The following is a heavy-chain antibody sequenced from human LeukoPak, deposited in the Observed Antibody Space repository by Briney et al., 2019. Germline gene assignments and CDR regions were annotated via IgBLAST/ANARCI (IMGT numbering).Heavy chain of an antibody. J-gene: IGHJ6*03. D-gene: IGHD3-3*01. CDR2: INSDGSST. Sequence: GGSLRLSRTASGFTFSNAWMSWVRQAPGKGLVWVSRINSDGSSTSYADSVKGRFTISRDNAKNTLYLQMNSLRAEDTAVYYCAKVLRSLEYYYYYYYMDVWGKGTTVTVSS. V-gene: IGHV3-74*01. CDR1: GFTFSNAW. CDR3: AKVLRSLEYYYYYYYMDV.